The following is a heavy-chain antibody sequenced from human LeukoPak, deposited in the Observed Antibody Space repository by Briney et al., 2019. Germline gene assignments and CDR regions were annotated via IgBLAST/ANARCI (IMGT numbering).Heavy chain of an antibody. D-gene: IGHD1-14*01. V-gene: IGHV3-23*01. CDR3: AGTGTLGFGFDP. CDR2: ISGSGGST. J-gene: IGHJ5*02. Sequence: PGGSLRLSCAASGFTFSSYAMSWVRQAPGKGLEWVSAISGSGGSTYYADSVKGRFTISRDNSKNTLYLQMNSLRAEDTAVYYCAGTGTLGFGFDPWGQGTLVTVSS. CDR1: GFTFSSYA.